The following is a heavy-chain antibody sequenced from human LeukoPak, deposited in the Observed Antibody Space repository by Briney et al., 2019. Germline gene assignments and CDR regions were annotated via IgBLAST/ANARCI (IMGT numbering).Heavy chain of an antibody. CDR1: GYTFTGYY. CDR3: ETHPEGIAG. CDR2: INPNSGGT. J-gene: IGHJ4*02. Sequence: ASVKVSCKASGYTFTGYYMHWVRQAPGQGLEWMGWINPNSGGTNYAQKFQGRVTMTRDTSISTAYMELSRPRSDDTAVYYCETHPEGIAGWGQGTLVTVSS. D-gene: IGHD6-13*01. V-gene: IGHV1-2*02.